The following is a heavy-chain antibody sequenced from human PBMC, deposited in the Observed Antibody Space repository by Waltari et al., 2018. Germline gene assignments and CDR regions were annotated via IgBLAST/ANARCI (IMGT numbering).Heavy chain of an antibody. CDR3: ARDRRAYTSASSFYFGMDV. Sequence: QEQLMESGGGVVQPGRSLRLSCTASGITFSHDGIPWVRQAPGEGLEWVAVIWYDGSNEYYADSVKGRFGVSRENSKNTVYLEMNSLRAEDTATYYCARDRRAYTSASSFYFGMDVWGQGTAV. CDR1: GITFSHDG. D-gene: IGHD6-6*01. CDR2: IWYDGSNE. J-gene: IGHJ6*02. V-gene: IGHV3-33*01.